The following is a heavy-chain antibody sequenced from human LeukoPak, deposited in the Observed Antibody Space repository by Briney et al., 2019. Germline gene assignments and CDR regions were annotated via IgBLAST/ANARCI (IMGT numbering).Heavy chain of an antibody. CDR2: MNPSGST. D-gene: IGHD3-22*01. J-gene: IGHJ6*03. CDR3: ARGRQDVTMIVVVMTAVSYYLDV. V-gene: IGHV4-34*01. CDR1: GGSFSGYY. Sequence: PSETLSLTCAVYGGSFSGYYWTWIRQTPEKGLEWIGEMNPSGSTNYNPSLKSRVTISVDTSKDQFSLELSSVTAADTAVYYCARGRQDVTMIVVVMTAVSYYLDVWGKGTTVTVS.